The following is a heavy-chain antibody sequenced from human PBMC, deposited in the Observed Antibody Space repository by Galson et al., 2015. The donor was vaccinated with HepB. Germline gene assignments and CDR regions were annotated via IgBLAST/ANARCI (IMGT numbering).Heavy chain of an antibody. Sequence: SVKVSCKASGFTFTSSAMQWVRQARGQRLEWIGWIVVGSGNTNYAQKFQERVTITRDMSTSTAYMELSSLRSEDTAVYYCAALHRGYSSSWYRAYWGQGTLVTVSS. CDR1: GFTFTSSA. CDR2: IVVGSGNT. D-gene: IGHD6-13*01. J-gene: IGHJ4*02. CDR3: AALHRGYSSSWYRAY. V-gene: IGHV1-58*02.